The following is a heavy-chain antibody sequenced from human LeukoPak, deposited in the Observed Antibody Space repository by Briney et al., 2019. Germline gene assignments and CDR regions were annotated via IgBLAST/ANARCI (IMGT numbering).Heavy chain of an antibody. CDR2: FHNTGGT. D-gene: IGHD2-8*02. J-gene: IGHJ3*02. V-gene: IGHV4-59*01. CDR1: GGSISSYY. Sequence: SETLSLTCSVSGGSISSYYCSWIRQPPGKGLEWVGYFHNTGGTNYNPYVKSRVTISVDTSKNQVSLKMTSVTAADTAVYYCATNRPVGGAYWGSFDIWGQGTLVTVSS. CDR3: ATNRPVGGAYWGSFDI.